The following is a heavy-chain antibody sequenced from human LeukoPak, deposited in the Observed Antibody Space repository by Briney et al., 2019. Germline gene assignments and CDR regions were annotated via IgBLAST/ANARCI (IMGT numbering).Heavy chain of an antibody. CDR2: IYSGGST. CDR3: ARVIVTGYYGAFDI. CDR1: GFTVSSNH. D-gene: IGHD3-9*01. V-gene: IGHV3-53*01. J-gene: IGHJ3*02. Sequence: GGSLRLSCAASGFTVSSNHMSWVRQAPGKGLEWVSVIYSGGSTYYADSVKGRFTISRDNSKNTLYLQMNSLRAEDTAVYYCARVIVTGYYGAFDIWGQGTMVTVSS.